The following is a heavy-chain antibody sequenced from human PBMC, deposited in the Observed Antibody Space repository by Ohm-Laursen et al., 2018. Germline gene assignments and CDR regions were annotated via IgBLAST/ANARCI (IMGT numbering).Heavy chain of an antibody. CDR3: ARDAPRTCTSASCYGFIDY. V-gene: IGHV1-2*02. J-gene: IGHJ4*02. Sequence: ASSVKVSCKASGYTFIGHYIHWVRQAPGQGLEWMGGINPDTGVTTDAQKFQGRVTMTRDTSISTAYMELNSLRPDDTAVYYCARDAPRTCTSASCYGFIDYWGQGTLVTVSS. CDR2: INPDTGVT. CDR1: GYTFIGHY. D-gene: IGHD2-2*01.